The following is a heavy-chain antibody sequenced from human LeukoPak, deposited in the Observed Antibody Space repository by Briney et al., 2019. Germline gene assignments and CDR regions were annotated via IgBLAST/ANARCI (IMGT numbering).Heavy chain of an antibody. J-gene: IGHJ5*02. D-gene: IGHD6-19*01. V-gene: IGHV4-61*02. CDR3: ARAVAGYNWFDP. Sequence: SETLSLTCTVSGGSISSGSYYWSWIRLPAGKGLEWIGRIYTSGSTNYNPSLKSRVTISVDTSKNQFSLKLSSVTAADTAAYYCARAVAGYNWFDPWGQGTLVTVSS. CDR1: GGSISSGSYY. CDR2: IYTSGST.